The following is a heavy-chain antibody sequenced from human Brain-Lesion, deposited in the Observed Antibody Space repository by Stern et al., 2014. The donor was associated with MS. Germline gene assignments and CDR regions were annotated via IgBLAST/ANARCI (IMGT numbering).Heavy chain of an antibody. V-gene: IGHV4-39*02. J-gene: IGHJ5*02. CDR2: IYYSGNT. D-gene: IGHD2-15*01. Sequence: VQLVESGPGLVKPSETLSLTCTVAGGSVSSTSYAWAWIRPPPGKGLEWIGTIYYSGNTYYRPSLKSRLTISLDTSKNPFSLQLMSVTAADTAVYYCAGEEDIRYCSGGSCTGNWFDPWGQGTLVTVSS. CDR3: AGEEDIRYCSGGSCTGNWFDP. CDR1: GGSVSSTSYA.